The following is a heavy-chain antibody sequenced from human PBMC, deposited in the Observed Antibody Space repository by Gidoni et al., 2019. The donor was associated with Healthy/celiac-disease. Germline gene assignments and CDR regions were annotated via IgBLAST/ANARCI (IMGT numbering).Heavy chain of an antibody. V-gene: IGHV4-39*01. Sequence: QLQLQESGQGLVKPSETLSLTCTVSGGSISSSCCYWGWVRQPPGMGLEWIGSMYYSGSTYYNPSLKSLVTISVDTSKTQLSLKLSSVTAAYTAMYYCARGEGYLNYWGQGTLVTVSS. CDR1: GGSISSSCCY. CDR2: MYYSGST. J-gene: IGHJ4*02. D-gene: IGHD2-15*01. CDR3: ARGEGYLNY.